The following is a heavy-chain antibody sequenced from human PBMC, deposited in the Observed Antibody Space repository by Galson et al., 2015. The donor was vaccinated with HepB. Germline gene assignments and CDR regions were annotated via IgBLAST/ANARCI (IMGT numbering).Heavy chain of an antibody. J-gene: IGHJ4*02. D-gene: IGHD1-1*01. V-gene: IGHV3-23*01. CDR1: GFTFGAYA. Sequence: SLRLSCAASGFTFGAYAMSWVRQAPGKGLEWVSAMSGSRGATYYADSVKGRFTISRDNSKNTMYLQMNSMRAEDTAVYYCSKDRYNYADGGIEDWGQGTLVIVSS. CDR3: SKDRYNYADGGIED. CDR2: MSGSRGAT.